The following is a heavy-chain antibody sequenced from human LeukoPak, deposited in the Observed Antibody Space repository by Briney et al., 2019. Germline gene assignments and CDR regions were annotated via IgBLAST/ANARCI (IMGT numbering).Heavy chain of an antibody. CDR1: GYTLSKLS. D-gene: IGHD3-22*01. CDR2: FDPDDGVT. V-gene: IGHV1-24*01. CDR3: ATPPYYYESSGYDGFNI. J-gene: IGHJ3*02. Sequence: ASVKVSCKVSGYTLSKLSMHWVRQAPGKGLEWMGGFDPDDGVTIYAQKFQGRVTMTEDPFTDTAYMELSSLRSEDSAVYYCATPPYYYESSGYDGFNIWGQGTVVTVSS.